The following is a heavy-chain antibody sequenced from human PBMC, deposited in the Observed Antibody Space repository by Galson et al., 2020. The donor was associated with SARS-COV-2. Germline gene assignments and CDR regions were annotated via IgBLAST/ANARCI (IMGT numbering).Heavy chain of an antibody. CDR2: INPNSGGT. CDR1: GYTFTGYY. D-gene: IGHD6-13*01. Sequence: ASVKVSCKASGYTFTGYYMHWVRQAPGQGLEWMGWINPNSGGTNYAQKFQGRVTMTRDTSISTAYMELSRLRSDDTAVYYCAKLYSSSSWNDYYDYGMDVWGQGTTVTVSS. J-gene: IGHJ6*02. V-gene: IGHV1-2*02. CDR3: AKLYSSSSWNDYYDYGMDV.